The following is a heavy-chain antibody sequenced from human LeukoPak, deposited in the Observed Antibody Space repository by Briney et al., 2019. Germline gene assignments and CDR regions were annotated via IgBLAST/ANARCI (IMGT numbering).Heavy chain of an antibody. CDR3: ARRGYRSGANAFDI. CDR2: IYPGDSDT. D-gene: IGHD6-19*01. J-gene: IGHJ3*02. CDR1: GYSFSTYW. Sequence: GESLKISCKGSGYSFSTYWIGWARQMPGKGLEWMGIIYPGDSDTRYSPPFQGQVTISADKSISTAYLQWSSLKASDTAMYYCARRGYRSGANAFDIWGQGTMVTVSS. V-gene: IGHV5-51*01.